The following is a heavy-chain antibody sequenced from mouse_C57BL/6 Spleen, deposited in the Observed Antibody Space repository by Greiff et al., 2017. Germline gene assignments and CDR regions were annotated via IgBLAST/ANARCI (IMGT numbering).Heavy chain of an antibody. CDR3: ARRDYGYDNYAMDY. CDR1: GFTFSDYG. CDR2: ISSGSSTI. V-gene: IGHV5-17*01. J-gene: IGHJ4*01. Sequence: DVMLVESGGGLVKPGGSLKLSCAASGFTFSDYGMHWVRQAPEKGLEWVAYISSGSSTIYYADTVKGRFTISRDNAKNTLFLQMTSLRSEDTAMYYCARRDYGYDNYAMDYWGQGTSVTVSS. D-gene: IGHD2-2*01.